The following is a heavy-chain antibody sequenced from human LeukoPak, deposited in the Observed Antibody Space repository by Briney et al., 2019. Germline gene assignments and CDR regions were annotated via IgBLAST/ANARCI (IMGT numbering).Heavy chain of an antibody. D-gene: IGHD6-13*01. V-gene: IGHV3-48*04. CDR2: ISSSGSTI. J-gene: IGHJ4*02. CDR1: GFTFSSYA. CDR3: ARRIAAAGQTDY. Sequence: GGSLRLSCAASGFTFSSYAMSWVRQAPGKGLEGVSYISSSGSTIYYAASVKGRFTISRDNAKNSLYLQMNSLRAEDTAVYYCARRIAAAGQTDYWGQGTLVTVSS.